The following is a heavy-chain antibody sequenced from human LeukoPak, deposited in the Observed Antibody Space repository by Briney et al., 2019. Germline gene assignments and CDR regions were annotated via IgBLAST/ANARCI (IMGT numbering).Heavy chain of an antibody. J-gene: IGHJ4*02. D-gene: IGHD6-13*01. CDR1: GYSISSGYY. CDR2: IYHSGST. Sequence: SETLSLTCAVSGYSISSGYYWGWIRQPPGKGLEWIGSIYHSGSTYYNPSLKSRVTISVDTSKNQFSLKLSSVAAADTAVYYCERDSSLHYFDYWCQRTLVTVSS. V-gene: IGHV4-38-2*02. CDR3: ERDSSLHYFDY.